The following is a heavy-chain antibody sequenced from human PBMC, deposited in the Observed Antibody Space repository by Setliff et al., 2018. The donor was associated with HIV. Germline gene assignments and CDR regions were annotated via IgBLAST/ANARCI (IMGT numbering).Heavy chain of an antibody. D-gene: IGHD3-3*01. CDR3: ARRGDFWSGYYGRYYYYYMDV. CDR1: GGSISIHY. CDR2: IYYSGST. Sequence: SETLSLTCTVSGGSISIHYWSWIRQPPGKGLEWIGYIYYSGSTNYNPSLKSRVTISVDTSKNQFSLKLSSVTAADTAVYYCARRGDFWSGYYGRYYYYYMDVWGKGTTVTVSS. J-gene: IGHJ6*03. V-gene: IGHV4-59*11.